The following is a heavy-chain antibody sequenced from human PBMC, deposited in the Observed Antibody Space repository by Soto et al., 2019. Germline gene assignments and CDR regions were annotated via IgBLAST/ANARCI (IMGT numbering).Heavy chain of an antibody. CDR3: LRDVASLIKVFFGMDV. J-gene: IGHJ6*02. CDR2: ISGTGSPT. Sequence: GGSQRLSCAPSGFTFSSYAMTWVRQAPGRGLEWVSAISGTGSPTYYADSVKGRFTISRDNSKNTLYLQMNSLRADDTAVYYCLRDVASLIKVFFGMDVWGQGTTVTVSS. CDR1: GFTFSSYA. D-gene: IGHD2-8*01. V-gene: IGHV3-23*01.